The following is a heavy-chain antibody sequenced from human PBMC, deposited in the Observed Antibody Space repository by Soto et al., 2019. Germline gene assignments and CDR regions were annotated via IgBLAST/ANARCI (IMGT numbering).Heavy chain of an antibody. D-gene: IGHD6-13*01. CDR1: GFTFSNYA. CDR2: ILSDEINK. Sequence: QVQLVESGGGVVQPGRSLRLYCAASGFTFSNYAMHWVRQAPGKGLEWVAAILSDEINKYSADSVKGRFTISKDNSKNAQYLKMNSLRPEATAVYYCAIIATSGGGDGFDIWGQWTMVTVSS. V-gene: IGHV3-30-3*01. CDR3: AIIATSGGGDGFDI. J-gene: IGHJ3*02.